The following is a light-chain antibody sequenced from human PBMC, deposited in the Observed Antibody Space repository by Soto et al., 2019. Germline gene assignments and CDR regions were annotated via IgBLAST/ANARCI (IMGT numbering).Light chain of an antibody. J-gene: IGLJ3*02. CDR3: AAWDDSLSGWV. CDR2: TNN. CDR1: STNIGRNS. V-gene: IGLV1-44*01. Sequence: QSVLTQPPSASGTPGQRVSISCSGSSTNIGRNSISWYQNLPGTAPKLLIHTNNQRPSGVPARFSGSKSGTSASLAISGLQSEDEADYYCAAWDDSLSGWVFGGGTKVTVL.